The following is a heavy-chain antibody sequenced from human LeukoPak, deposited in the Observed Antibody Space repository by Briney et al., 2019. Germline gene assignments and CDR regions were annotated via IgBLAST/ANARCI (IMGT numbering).Heavy chain of an antibody. J-gene: IGHJ6*03. D-gene: IGHD6-13*01. CDR1: GGSISSYY. CDR2: IYYSGST. Sequence: SETLSLTCTVSGGSISSYYWSWIRQPPGKGLEWIGYIYYSGSTNYNPSLKSRVTISVDTSKNQFSLKLSSVTAADTAVYYCARVAAEDWVAAAATQPRTYYMDVWGKGTTVTVSS. CDR3: ARVAAEDWVAAAATQPRTYYMDV. V-gene: IGHV4-59*01.